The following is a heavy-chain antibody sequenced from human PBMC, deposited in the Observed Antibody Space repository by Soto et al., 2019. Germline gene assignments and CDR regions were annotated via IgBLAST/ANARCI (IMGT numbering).Heavy chain of an antibody. J-gene: IGHJ6*02. Sequence: GESLKISCKGSGYSFTSYWIGWVRQMPGKGLEWMGIIYPGDSDTRYSPSFQGQVTISADKSISTAYLQWSSLKASDTAMSYCARPMVRGVTTYYYYGMDVWGQGTTVTVSS. V-gene: IGHV5-51*01. CDR2: IYPGDSDT. CDR1: GYSFTSYW. CDR3: ARPMVRGVTTYYYYGMDV. D-gene: IGHD3-10*01.